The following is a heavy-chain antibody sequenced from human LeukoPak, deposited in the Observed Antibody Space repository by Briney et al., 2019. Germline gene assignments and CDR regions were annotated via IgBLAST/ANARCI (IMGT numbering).Heavy chain of an antibody. CDR3: ARDPLPPYSNYVLNYYYYYMDV. CDR1: GFTFSSYA. CDR2: ISYDGSNK. D-gene: IGHD4-11*01. V-gene: IGHV3-30*04. J-gene: IGHJ6*03. Sequence: GGSLRLSCAASGFTFSSYAMHWVRQAPGKGLEWVAVISYDGSNKYYADSVKGRFTISRDNSKNTLYLQMNSLRAEDTAVYYCARDPLPPYSNYVLNYYYYYMDVWGKGTTVTVSS.